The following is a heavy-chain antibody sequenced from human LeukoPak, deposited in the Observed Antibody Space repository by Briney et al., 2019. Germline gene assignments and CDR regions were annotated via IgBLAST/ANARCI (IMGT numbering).Heavy chain of an antibody. Sequence: GGSLRLSCAASGFTFSSIGMNWVRQAPGKGLEWVSCITSSSYKHYADSVKGRFTISRDNAKNSLYLQMNGLRAEDTAVYYCARVLDSGNYYFDYWGQGTLVTVSS. CDR2: ITSSSYK. J-gene: IGHJ4*02. CDR3: ARVLDSGNYYFDY. V-gene: IGHV3-21*01. D-gene: IGHD1-26*01. CDR1: GFTFSSIG.